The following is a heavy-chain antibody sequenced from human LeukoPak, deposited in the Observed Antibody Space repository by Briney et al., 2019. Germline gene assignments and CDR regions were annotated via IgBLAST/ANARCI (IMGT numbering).Heavy chain of an antibody. CDR2: RSGGST. Sequence: PGGALRLSRTASVFAFHEQGMSWVGQVPGKGREWVSGRSGGSTGYADPLRGRFTISRDNAKNSLYLQMDSLRAEDTALYYCARAPITTPYYFDYWGQGTLVTVSS. V-gene: IGHV3-20*04. D-gene: IGHD3-10*01. CDR1: VFAFHEQG. J-gene: IGHJ4*02. CDR3: ARAPITTPYYFDY.